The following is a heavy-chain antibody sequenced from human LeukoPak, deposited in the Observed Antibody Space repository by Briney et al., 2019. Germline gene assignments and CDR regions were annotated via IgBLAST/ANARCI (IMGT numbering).Heavy chain of an antibody. D-gene: IGHD2-2*01. CDR2: ISSSGSTI. CDR1: GFTFSSYE. CDR3: ARRYCSSTSCLLDY. J-gene: IGHJ4*02. Sequence: PGGSLRLSCAASGFTFSSYEMKWVRQAPGKGLEWVSYISSSGSTIYYADSVKGRLTISRDNAKNSLYLQMNSLRAEDTAVYYCARRYCSSTSCLLDYWGQGTLVTVSS. V-gene: IGHV3-48*03.